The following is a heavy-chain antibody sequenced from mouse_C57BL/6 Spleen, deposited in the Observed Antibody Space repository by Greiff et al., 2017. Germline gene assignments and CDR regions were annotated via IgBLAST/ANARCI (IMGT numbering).Heavy chain of an antibody. J-gene: IGHJ4*01. CDR3: ARRGYYGNYSYAMDD. CDR2: IYPGDGDT. D-gene: IGHD2-1*01. Sequence: QVQLQQSGPELVKPGASVKISCKASGYAFSSSWMNWVKQRPGKGLEWIGRIYPGDGDTNYNGKFKGKATLTADKSSSTAYMQLSSLTSEDSAVYFCARRGYYGNYSYAMDDWGQGTSVTVSS. CDR1: GYAFSSSW. V-gene: IGHV1-82*01.